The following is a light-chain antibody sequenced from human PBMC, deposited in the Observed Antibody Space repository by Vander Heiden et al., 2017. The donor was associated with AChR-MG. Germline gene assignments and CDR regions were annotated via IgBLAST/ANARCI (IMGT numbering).Light chain of an antibody. Sequence: QSVLTQPPSVSAAPGQKVTISCPGSTSNIGTYAVSWYQQFPGTAPKLLTYDNDQRPSGIPDRFSGSRSGTSATLSITGLQTGDEADYYCGTWDASLSAGVFGGGTKVTVL. CDR3: GTWDASLSAGV. V-gene: IGLV1-51*01. CDR2: DND. CDR1: TSNIGTYA. J-gene: IGLJ3*02.